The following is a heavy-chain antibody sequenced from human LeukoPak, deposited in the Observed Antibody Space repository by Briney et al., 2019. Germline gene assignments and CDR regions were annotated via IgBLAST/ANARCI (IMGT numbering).Heavy chain of an antibody. Sequence: SETLSLTCAVSGYSISSGYYWGWIRQSPGKGLEWIGSIYHSGSTYYNPSLKSRVTISVDTSKNQFSLKLSSVTAADTAVYHCARRGYSGSYYTFDSWGQGTLVTVFS. CDR1: GYSISSGYY. D-gene: IGHD1-26*01. CDR2: IYHSGST. CDR3: ARRGYSGSYYTFDS. J-gene: IGHJ4*02. V-gene: IGHV4-38-2*01.